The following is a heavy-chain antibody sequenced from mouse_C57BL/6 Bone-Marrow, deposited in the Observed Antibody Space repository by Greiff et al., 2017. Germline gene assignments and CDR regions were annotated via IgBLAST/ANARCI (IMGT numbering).Heavy chain of an antibody. J-gene: IGHJ2*01. Sequence: EVKLVESGGDLVKPGGSLKLSCAASGFTFSSYGMSWVRQTPDKRLEWVATISSGGSYTYYPDSVKGRFTISRDNAKNTLYLKRSSLKSEDTAMYYCARHPSYYYGSSYYFDYWGQGTTLTVSS. D-gene: IGHD1-1*01. CDR1: GFTFSSYG. CDR3: ARHPSYYYGSSYYFDY. CDR2: ISSGGSYT. V-gene: IGHV5-6*01.